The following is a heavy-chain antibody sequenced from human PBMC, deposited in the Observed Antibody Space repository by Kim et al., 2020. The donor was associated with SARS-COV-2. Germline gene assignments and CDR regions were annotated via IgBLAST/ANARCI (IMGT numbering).Heavy chain of an antibody. V-gene: IGHV3-43*01. J-gene: IGHJ6*02. CDR1: GFTFDDYT. D-gene: IGHD6-19*01. Sequence: GGSLRLSCAASGFTFDDYTMHWVRQAPGKGLEWVSLISWDGGSTYYADSVKGRFTISRDNSKNSLYLQMNSLRTEDTALYYCAKEAYSSGWPTYYYYYGMDVWGQGTTVTVSS. CDR3: AKEAYSSGWPTYYYYYGMDV. CDR2: ISWDGGST.